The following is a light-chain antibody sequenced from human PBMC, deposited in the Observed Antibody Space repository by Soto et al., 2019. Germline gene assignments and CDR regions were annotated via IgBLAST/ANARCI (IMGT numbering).Light chain of an antibody. J-gene: IGKJ2*01. CDR2: GAS. CDR1: QSVSSS. CDR3: QQYNNWPLYT. Sequence: EIVMTQSPATLSVSPGERATLSRRASQSVSSSLAWYQQKPGQAPRLLIYGASTRATGIPARFSGSGSGTEFTLTISSLQSEDFAVYYCQQYNNWPLYTFGQGTKLEIK. V-gene: IGKV3-15*01.